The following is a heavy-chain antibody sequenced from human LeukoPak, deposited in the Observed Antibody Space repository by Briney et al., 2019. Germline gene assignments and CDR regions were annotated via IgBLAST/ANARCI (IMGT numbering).Heavy chain of an antibody. CDR1: GFTFSSYW. V-gene: IGHV3-7*01. CDR3: ARDGVYYYDSSGYQGY. CDR2: IKQDGSEK. D-gene: IGHD3-22*01. J-gene: IGHJ4*02. Sequence: GGSLRLSCAASGFTFSSYWMSWVRQAPGKGLEWVANIKQDGSEKYYVDSVKGRFTISRDNAKNSLYLQMNSLRAEDTAVYYCARDGVYYYDSSGYQGYWGQGTLVTVSS.